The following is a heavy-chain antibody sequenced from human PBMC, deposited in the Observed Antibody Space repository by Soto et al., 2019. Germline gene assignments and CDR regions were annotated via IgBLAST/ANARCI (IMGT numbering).Heavy chain of an antibody. J-gene: IGHJ1*01. CDR3: AKDTYYYDSSGPPGYFQH. CDR2: ISWDGGST. V-gene: IGHV3-43*01. CDR1: GFTFDDYT. Sequence: GGSLRLSCAASGFTFDDYTMHWVRQAPGKGLEWVSLISWDGGSTYYADSVKGRFTISRDNSKNSLYLQMNSLRTEDTALYYCAKDTYYYDSSGPPGYFQHWGQGTLVTVSS. D-gene: IGHD3-22*01.